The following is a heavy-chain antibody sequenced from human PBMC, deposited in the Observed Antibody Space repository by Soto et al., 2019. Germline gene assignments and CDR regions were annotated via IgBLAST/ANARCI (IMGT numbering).Heavy chain of an antibody. D-gene: IGHD1-26*01. J-gene: IGHJ4*02. CDR3: AREAEGGRYYFPFDY. Sequence: EVQLVESGGGLVQPGGSLRLSCAASGFTVSSNYMSWVRQAPGKGLEWASVIYSGGSTYYADSVKGRFTISRDNSKNTLYLQMNSLRAEDTAVYYGAREAEGGRYYFPFDYWGQGTLVTVSS. V-gene: IGHV3-66*01. CDR2: IYSGGST. CDR1: GFTVSSNY.